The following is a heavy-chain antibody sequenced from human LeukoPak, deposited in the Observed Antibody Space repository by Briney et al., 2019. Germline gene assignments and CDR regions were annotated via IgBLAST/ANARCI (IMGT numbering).Heavy chain of an antibody. Sequence: GGSLRLSCAASGFTFSAFPLAWVRQAPGKGLEWVSSVNGDSSYVYYADSVKGRFTIARDNAGNSLHLQMNSLRAEDTAVYYCARLRCDVTSCFGKYYFDHWGQGTLVTVSS. J-gene: IGHJ4*02. CDR1: GFTFSAFP. D-gene: IGHD2-2*01. V-gene: IGHV3-21*01. CDR3: ARLRCDVTSCFGKYYFDH. CDR2: VNGDSSYV.